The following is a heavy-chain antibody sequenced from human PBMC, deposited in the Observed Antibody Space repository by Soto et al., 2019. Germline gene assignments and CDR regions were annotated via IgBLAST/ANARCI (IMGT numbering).Heavy chain of an antibody. V-gene: IGHV3-21*01. Sequence: PGGSLRLSCAASGFTFNSYSMNWVRLAPGKGLEWVSSISSSSNYIYYADSVKGRFTISRDNAKNSLYLQMNSLRAEDTAVFYCVRDASPTTVTSSPFQDWGRGTLVTVAS. CDR3: VRDASPTTVTSSPFQD. CDR1: GFTFNSYS. J-gene: IGHJ4*02. CDR2: ISSSSNYI. D-gene: IGHD4-4*01.